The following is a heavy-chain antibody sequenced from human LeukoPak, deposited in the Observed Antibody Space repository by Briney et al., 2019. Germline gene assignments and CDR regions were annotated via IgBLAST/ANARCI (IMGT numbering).Heavy chain of an antibody. CDR2: ISGSGGST. Sequence: GGSLRLSCAASGFTFSSYAMSWVRQAPGKGPEWVSAISGSGGSTYYADSVKGRFTISRDNSKNTLYLQMNSLRAEDTAVYYCAKPPISTIGVLDYWGQGTLVTVSS. V-gene: IGHV3-23*01. J-gene: IGHJ4*02. CDR1: GFTFSSYA. CDR3: AKPPISTIGVLDY. D-gene: IGHD5-24*01.